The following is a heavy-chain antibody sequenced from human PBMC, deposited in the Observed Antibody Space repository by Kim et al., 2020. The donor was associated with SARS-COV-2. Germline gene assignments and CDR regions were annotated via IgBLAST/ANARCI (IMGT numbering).Heavy chain of an antibody. V-gene: IGHV4-61*01. D-gene: IGHD1-1*01. Sequence: SETLSLTCTVSGGSVSSGSYYWSWIRQPPGKGLEWIGYIYYSGTTNYNPSLKSRVTISVDTSKNQFSLKLSPVTAAATAVYYCAREGWNAIAYWGQGTL. J-gene: IGHJ4*02. CDR1: GGSVSSGSYY. CDR2: IYYSGTT. CDR3: AREGWNAIAY.